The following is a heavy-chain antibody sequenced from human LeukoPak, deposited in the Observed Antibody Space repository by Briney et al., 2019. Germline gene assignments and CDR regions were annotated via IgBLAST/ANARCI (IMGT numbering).Heavy chain of an antibody. CDR2: ISGSGGST. CDR1: RVAYGNSA. J-gene: IGHJ4*02. D-gene: IGHD2-2*01. V-gene: IGHV3-23*01. CDR3: AKLPATGVYFDY. Sequence: LRLTYTSNRVAYGNSAMSWGRRTLGKRLEWVSAISGSGGSTYYADSVKGRFTISRDNSKNTLYLQMNSLRAEDTAVYYCAKLPATGVYFDYWGQGTLVTVS.